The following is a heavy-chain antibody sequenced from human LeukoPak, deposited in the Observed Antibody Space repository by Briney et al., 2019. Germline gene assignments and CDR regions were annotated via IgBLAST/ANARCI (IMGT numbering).Heavy chain of an antibody. CDR2: ISSGAGTL. CDR1: GFTFSDYE. V-gene: IGHV3-48*03. D-gene: IGHD6-19*01. CDR3: ARDNPQTGFSSGWDPFDI. Sequence: GGSLRLSCAASGFTFSDYEMNWVRQAPGKGLEWISFISSGAGTLFYTDSVKGRFTISRDNAKNSLYLQMNSLRVEDTAVYYCARDNPQTGFSSGWDPFDIWGQGTLVTVSS. J-gene: IGHJ3*02.